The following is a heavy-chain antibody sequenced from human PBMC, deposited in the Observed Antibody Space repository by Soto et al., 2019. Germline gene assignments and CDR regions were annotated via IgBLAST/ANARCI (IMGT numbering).Heavy chain of an antibody. V-gene: IGHV3-30-3*01. J-gene: IGHJ4*02. CDR3: ARRSNDYDSSGSRVYYFDY. D-gene: IGHD3-22*01. CDR2: ISYDGSNK. CDR1: GFTFSSYA. Sequence: GGSLRLSCAASGFTFSSYAMHWVRQAPGKGLEWVAVISYDGSNKYYADSVKGRFTISRDNSKNTLYLQMNSLRAEDTAVYYCARRSNDYDSSGSRVYYFDYWGQGTLVNVSS.